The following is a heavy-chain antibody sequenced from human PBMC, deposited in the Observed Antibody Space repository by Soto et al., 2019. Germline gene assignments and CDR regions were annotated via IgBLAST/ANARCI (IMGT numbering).Heavy chain of an antibody. CDR1: GFTFDDYT. Sequence: GGSLRLSCAASGFTFDDYTMHWARQAPGKGLEWVAVISYDGSNKYYADSVKGRFTISRDNSKSTLYLQMNSLRAEDTAVYYCARDALEWLLGYGMDVWGQGTTVTVSS. J-gene: IGHJ6*02. V-gene: IGHV3-30-3*01. D-gene: IGHD3-3*01. CDR2: ISYDGSNK. CDR3: ARDALEWLLGYGMDV.